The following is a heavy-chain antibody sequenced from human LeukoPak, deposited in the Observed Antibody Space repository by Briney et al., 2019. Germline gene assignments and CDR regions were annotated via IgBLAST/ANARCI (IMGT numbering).Heavy chain of an antibody. V-gene: IGHV3-7*04. CDR2: IKQDGSEK. CDR1: GFTFSSYW. D-gene: IGHD3-22*01. J-gene: IGHJ4*02. CDR3: ARAPYYYDSSGYYYFDY. Sequence: GGSLRLSCAASGFTFSSYWMSWVRQAPGKGLEWVANIKQDGSEKYYVDSVKGRFTISRDNAKYSLYLQMNSLRAEDTAVYYCARAPYYYDSSGYYYFDYWGQGTLVTVSS.